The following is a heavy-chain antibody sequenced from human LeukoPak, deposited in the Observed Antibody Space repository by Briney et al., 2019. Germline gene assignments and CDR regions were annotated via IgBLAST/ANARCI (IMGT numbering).Heavy chain of an antibody. Sequence: PGGSLRLSCAASGFTFSTNAMHWVRQAPGKGLEWVAVISHDGTNPYYADSVKGRFTISRDNSKNTLYLQMNSLRPEDTAVYYCARFVWGTYRCVDYWGQGTLVTVSS. J-gene: IGHJ4*02. V-gene: IGHV3-30*04. CDR2: ISHDGTNP. CDR1: GFTFSTNA. D-gene: IGHD3-16*02. CDR3: ARFVWGTYRCVDY.